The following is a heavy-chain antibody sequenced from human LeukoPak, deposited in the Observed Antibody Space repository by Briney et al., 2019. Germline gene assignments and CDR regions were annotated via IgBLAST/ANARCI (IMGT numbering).Heavy chain of an antibody. CDR3: AIGNRAMDLY. D-gene: IGHD5-18*01. CDR2: IHSGGST. J-gene: IGHJ4*02. Sequence: PGGSLRLSCAASGFTVRSNYMNWVRQAPGKGLEWVSIIHSGGSTDYTDSVKGRFTISTDISMNTLYLQMNSPRVEDTAVYYCAIGNRAMDLYWGQGTLVTVSS. V-gene: IGHV3-66*01. CDR1: GFTVRSNY.